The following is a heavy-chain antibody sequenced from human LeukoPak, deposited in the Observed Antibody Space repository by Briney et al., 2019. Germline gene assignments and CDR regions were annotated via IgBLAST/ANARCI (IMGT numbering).Heavy chain of an antibody. CDR2: IYYSGST. V-gene: IGHV4-59*08. CDR1: GGSISSYY. CDR3: ASSNRYCTNGVCFDY. J-gene: IGHJ4*02. D-gene: IGHD2-8*01. Sequence: SETLSLTCTVSGGSISSYYWSWIRQPPGKGLEWIGYIYYSGSTNYNPSLKSRVTISVDTSKNQFSLKLSSVTAADTAVYYCASSNRYCTNGVCFDYWGQGTLVTVSS.